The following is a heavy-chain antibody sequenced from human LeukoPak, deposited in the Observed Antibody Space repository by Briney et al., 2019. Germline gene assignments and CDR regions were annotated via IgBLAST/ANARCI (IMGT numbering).Heavy chain of an antibody. CDR2: INPNSGGT. V-gene: IGHV1-2*02. CDR3: ARVRIAAAGTFDY. Sequence: ASVKVSCKASGYTFTGYYMHWVRQAPGQGLEWMGWINPNSGGTNYAQKFQGRVTMTRDTSISTAYMELSRPRSDDTAVYYCARVRIAAAGTFDYWGQGTLVTVSS. J-gene: IGHJ4*02. D-gene: IGHD6-13*01. CDR1: GYTFTGYY.